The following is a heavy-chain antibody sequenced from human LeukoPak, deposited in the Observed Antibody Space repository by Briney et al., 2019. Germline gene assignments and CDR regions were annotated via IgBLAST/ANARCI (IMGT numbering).Heavy chain of an antibody. J-gene: IGHJ5*02. CDR1: GFTFSSYG. CDR2: IWYDGSIK. CDR3: ARALVGATTAFWFDP. V-gene: IGHV3-33*01. D-gene: IGHD1-26*01. Sequence: GRSLRLSCAASGFTFSSYGMHWVRQAPGKGLEWVAVIWYDGSIKYYVDSVKGRFTIFRDNSKNTLYLQMNSLRAEDTAVYYCARALVGATTAFWFDPWGQGTLVTVSS.